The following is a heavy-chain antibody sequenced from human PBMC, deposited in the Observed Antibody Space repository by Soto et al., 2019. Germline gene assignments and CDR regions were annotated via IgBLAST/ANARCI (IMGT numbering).Heavy chain of an antibody. CDR3: ARDQGYSSSWYYYYYYGMDV. V-gene: IGHV3-53*01. CDR1: GFTFSSNY. Sequence: PGGSLRLSCAASGFTFSSNYMSWVRQAPGKGLEWVSVIYSGGSTYYADSVKGRFTISRDNSKNTLYLQMNSLRAEDTAVYYCARDQGYSSSWYYYYYYGMDVWGQGTTVTVSS. D-gene: IGHD6-6*01. CDR2: IYSGGST. J-gene: IGHJ6*02.